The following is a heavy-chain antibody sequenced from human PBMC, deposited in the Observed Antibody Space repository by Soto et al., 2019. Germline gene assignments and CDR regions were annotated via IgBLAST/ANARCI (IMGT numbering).Heavy chain of an antibody. CDR1: GYSFSSYW. V-gene: IGHV5-10-1*01. CDR3: ARRLREAAVRDYYYGMDV. Sequence: GESLKISCKGSGYSFSSYWISWVRQMPGKGLEWMGRIDPSDSYTNYSPSFKGHVTISADKSISTAYLQWSSLKASDTAMYYCARRLREAAVRDYYYGMDVWGQGTTVTVSS. J-gene: IGHJ6*02. D-gene: IGHD6-13*01. CDR2: IDPSDSYT.